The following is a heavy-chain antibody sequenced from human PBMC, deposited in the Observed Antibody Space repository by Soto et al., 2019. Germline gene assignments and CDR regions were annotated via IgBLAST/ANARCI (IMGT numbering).Heavy chain of an antibody. V-gene: IGHV1-69*02. J-gene: IGHJ5*02. CDR3: ASGSSTVTNWFDP. CDR1: GGTFSSYT. Sequence: QVQLVQSGAEVKKPGSSVKVSCKASGGTFSSYTISWVRQAPGQGLEWMGRIVLILGITNYAQKFQGRVTXTXEXXTSTVDMELSSLRSEDTALYYCASGSSTVTNWFDPWGQGTLVTVSS. CDR2: IVLILGIT. D-gene: IGHD4-17*01.